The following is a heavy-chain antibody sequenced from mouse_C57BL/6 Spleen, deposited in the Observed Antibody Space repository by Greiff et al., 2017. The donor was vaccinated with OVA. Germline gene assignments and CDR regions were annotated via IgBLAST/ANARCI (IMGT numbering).Heavy chain of an antibody. V-gene: IGHV1-54*01. CDR2: INPGSGGT. J-gene: IGHJ2*01. Sequence: QVQLQQSGAELVRPGTSVKVSCKASGYAFTNYLIEWVKQRPGQGLEWIGVINPGSGGTNYNEKFKGKATLTADKSSSTAYMQLSSLTSEDSAVYFCARENDYDDYWGQGTTLTVSS. CDR3: ARENDYDDY. D-gene: IGHD2-4*01. CDR1: GYAFTNYL.